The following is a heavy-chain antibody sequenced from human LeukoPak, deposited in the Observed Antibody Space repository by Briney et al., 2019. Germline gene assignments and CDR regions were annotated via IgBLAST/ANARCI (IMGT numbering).Heavy chain of an antibody. Sequence: GGSLRLSCAASGFTFSSYTMNWVRQAPGKGPEWVSSISSSSSYIYYADSVKGRFTISRDNAKNSLYLQMNSLRAEDTAVYYCARPPDNYYYYYMDVWGKGTTVTVSS. CDR1: GFTFSSYT. CDR3: ARPPDNYYYYYMDV. CDR2: ISSSSSYI. J-gene: IGHJ6*03. V-gene: IGHV3-21*01.